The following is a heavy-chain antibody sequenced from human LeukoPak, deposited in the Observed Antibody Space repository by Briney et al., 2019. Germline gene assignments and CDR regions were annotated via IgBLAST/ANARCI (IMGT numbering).Heavy chain of an antibody. D-gene: IGHD7-27*01. CDR1: GFTFSAYG. CDR2: IWYDGNDK. CDR3: ATRTGGATYYYYGMDV. J-gene: IGHJ6*02. V-gene: IGHV3-33*01. Sequence: GGSLRLSCAAPGFTFSAYGMHWVRQAPGLGLEWVPTIWYDGNDKTYADSVKGRFIISRDNSKNTLYLQMNSLRVEDTAVYYCATRTGGATYYYYGMDVWGQGTTVAVSS.